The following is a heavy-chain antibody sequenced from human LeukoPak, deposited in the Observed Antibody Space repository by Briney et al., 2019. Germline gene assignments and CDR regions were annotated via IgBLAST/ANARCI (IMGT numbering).Heavy chain of an antibody. V-gene: IGHV3-7*01. CDR2: IKQDGSEK. CDR3: AREGGSGWYGGNYFDY. Sequence: GGSLRLSCAASGFTFSSYWMSWVRQAPGKGLEWVANIKQDGSEKYYVDSVKGRFTISRDNAKNLLYLQMNSLRAEDTAVYYCAREGGSGWYGGNYFDYWGQGTLVTVSS. CDR1: GFTFSSYW. D-gene: IGHD6-19*01. J-gene: IGHJ4*02.